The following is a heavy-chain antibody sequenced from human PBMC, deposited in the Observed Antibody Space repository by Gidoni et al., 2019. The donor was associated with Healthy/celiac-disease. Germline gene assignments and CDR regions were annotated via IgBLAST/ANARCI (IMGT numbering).Heavy chain of an antibody. Sequence: QVQLQESGPGLVKTSGTLCLNCEVSGGSISSSNWWSWGRQPPGKGLEWIGEIYHSGSTNYTPSLKSRVTISVDKSKNQFSLKLSSVTAADTAVYYCASAPRKYSYADYWGQGTLVTVSS. V-gene: IGHV4-4*02. J-gene: IGHJ4*02. D-gene: IGHD5-18*01. CDR1: GGSISSSNW. CDR3: ASAPRKYSYADY. CDR2: IYHSGST.